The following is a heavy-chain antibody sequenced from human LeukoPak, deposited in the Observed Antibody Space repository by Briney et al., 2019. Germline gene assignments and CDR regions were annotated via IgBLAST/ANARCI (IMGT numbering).Heavy chain of an antibody. CDR3: AKDAQRGFDYSNSLES. J-gene: IGHJ5*01. D-gene: IGHD4-11*01. CDR1: GFTFDHYG. V-gene: IGHV3-33*06. CDR2: IWHDGSSQ. Sequence: GGSLRLPCVASGFTFDHYGMHWVRQAPGKGLEWVAVIWHDGSSQYYVDSVKGRFTISRDNSMNTLYLQMNSLRAEDTAVYYCAKDAQRGFDYSNSLESWGQGTLVTVSS.